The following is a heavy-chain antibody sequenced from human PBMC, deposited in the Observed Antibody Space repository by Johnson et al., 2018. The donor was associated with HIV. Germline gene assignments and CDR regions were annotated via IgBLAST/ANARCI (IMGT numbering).Heavy chain of an antibody. D-gene: IGHD2-8*02. CDR3: AKGGVSDGGAFDI. J-gene: IGHJ3*02. CDR2: ISYDASNT. V-gene: IGHV3-30-3*01. CDR1: EFTFGNFT. Sequence: QVQLVESGGGVVQPGGSLRLSCAASEFTFGNFTMHWVRQAQGKGLEWVAVISYDASNTYYADSVKGRFTISRDNSKNTPYLQMNSLRAEDTAVYYCAKGGVSDGGAFDIWGQGTMVTVSS.